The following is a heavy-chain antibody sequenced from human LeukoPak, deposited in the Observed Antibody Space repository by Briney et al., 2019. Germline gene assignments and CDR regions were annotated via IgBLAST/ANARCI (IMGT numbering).Heavy chain of an antibody. V-gene: IGHV3-21*01. J-gene: IGHJ4*02. Sequence: GGSLRLSCAASGFTFSSYNMNWVRQAPGKGLEWVSSISSSSGYIYYADSVKGRFTISRDNSKNTLCLQMNSLRAEDTAVYHCARSAAAGRIVATFAYWGQGTLVIVSS. CDR1: GFTFSSYN. CDR2: ISSSSGYI. CDR3: ARSAAAGRIVATFAY. D-gene: IGHD5-12*01.